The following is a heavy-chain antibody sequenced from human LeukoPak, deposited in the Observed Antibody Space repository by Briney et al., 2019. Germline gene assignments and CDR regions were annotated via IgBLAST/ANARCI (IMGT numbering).Heavy chain of an antibody. CDR1: GGSISSSSYY. V-gene: IGHV4-39*07. Sequence: PSGTLSLTCTVSGGSISSSSYYWGWIRQPPGKGLEWIGSIYYSGSTYYNPSHKSRVTISVDTSKNQFSLKLSSVTAADTAVYYCARGSSSWHQFDYWGQGTLVTVSS. CDR3: ARGSSSWHQFDY. CDR2: IYYSGST. J-gene: IGHJ4*02. D-gene: IGHD6-13*01.